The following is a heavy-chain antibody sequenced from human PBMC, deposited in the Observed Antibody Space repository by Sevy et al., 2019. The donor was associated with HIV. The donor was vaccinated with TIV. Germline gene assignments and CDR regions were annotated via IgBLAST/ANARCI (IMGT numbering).Heavy chain of an antibody. D-gene: IGHD3-3*02. CDR1: GFTFSNAW. J-gene: IGHJ1*01. Sequence: GGSLRLSCAASGFTFSNAWMSWVRQAPGKGLEWVGRIKSKTDGGTTDYAAPVKGRFTISRDDSKNTLYLQMNSLKTEKPTVFYCTTNRDHFWIGGYSRHWGQGTLVTVSS. CDR2: IKSKTDGGTT. V-gene: IGHV3-15*01. CDR3: TTNRDHFWIGGYSRH.